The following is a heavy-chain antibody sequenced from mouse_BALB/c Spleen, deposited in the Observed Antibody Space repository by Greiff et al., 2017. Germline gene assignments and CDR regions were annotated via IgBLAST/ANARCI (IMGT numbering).Heavy chain of an antibody. CDR3: ARRGDYEAMDY. Sequence: QVQLQQSGAELAKPGASVKMSCKASGYTFTSYWMHWVKQRPGQGLEWIGYINPSTGYTEYNQKFKDKATLTADKSSSTAYMQLSSLTSEDSAVYYCARRGDYEAMDYWGQGTSVTVSS. V-gene: IGHV1-7*01. CDR2: INPSTGYT. CDR1: GYTFTSYW. J-gene: IGHJ4*01.